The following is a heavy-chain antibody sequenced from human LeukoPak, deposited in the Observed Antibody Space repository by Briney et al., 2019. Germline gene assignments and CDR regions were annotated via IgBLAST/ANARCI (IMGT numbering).Heavy chain of an antibody. CDR2: IYTSGST. V-gene: IGHV4-61*02. Sequence: SQTLSLTCTVSGGSISSGSYYWSWIRQPAGKGLEWIGRIYTSGSTNYNASLKSRVTISVDTSKNQFSLKLSSVTAADTAVYYCAAYSSSWYDYWGQGTLVTVSS. CDR3: AAYSSSWYDY. D-gene: IGHD6-13*01. J-gene: IGHJ4*02. CDR1: GGSISSGSYY.